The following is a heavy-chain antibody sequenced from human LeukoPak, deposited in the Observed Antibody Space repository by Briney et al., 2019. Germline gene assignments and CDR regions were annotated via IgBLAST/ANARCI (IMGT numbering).Heavy chain of an antibody. CDR1: RFKLDEYV. J-gene: IGHJ4*02. CDR2: INWNSGSI. D-gene: IGHD4-17*01. V-gene: IGHV3-9*01. Sequence: PGGSLRLSCEASRFKLDEYVMHWVRQAPGKGLEWVSGINWNSGSIDYADSVKGRFTISRDNAKNFLYVQMNNLRAEDTALYYCARDPYGDYVNYQLAGDLFDYWGQGTLVTVSS. CDR3: ARDPYGDYVNYQLAGDLFDY.